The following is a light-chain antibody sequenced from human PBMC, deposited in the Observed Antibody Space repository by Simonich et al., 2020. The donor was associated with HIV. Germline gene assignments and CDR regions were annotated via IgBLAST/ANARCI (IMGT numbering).Light chain of an antibody. CDR3: SSYTSSSTLVV. CDR2: DVS. Sequence: QSALTQPASVSGSPGQSITISCTATSSDVGGYNYVAWYQQHPGIAPKLMIYDVSKRPSGVSSRFSGSKSGNTASLTISGLQAEDEADYYCSSYTSSSTLVVFGGGTKLTVL. J-gene: IGLJ2*01. V-gene: IGLV2-14*01. CDR1: SSDVGGYNY.